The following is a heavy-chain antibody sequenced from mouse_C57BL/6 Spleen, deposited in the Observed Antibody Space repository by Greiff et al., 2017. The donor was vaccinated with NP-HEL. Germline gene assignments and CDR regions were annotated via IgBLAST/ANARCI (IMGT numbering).Heavy chain of an antibody. CDR3: ASRPDYYGSSPYYFDY. CDR1: GYAFSSSW. V-gene: IGHV1-82*01. D-gene: IGHD1-1*01. Sequence: VMLVESGPELVKPGASVKISCKASGYAFSSSWMNWVKQRPGKGLEWIGRIYPGDGDTNYNGKFKGKATLTADKSSSTAYMQLSSLTSEDSAVYFCASRPDYYGSSPYYFDYWGQGTTLTVSS. CDR2: IYPGDGDT. J-gene: IGHJ2*01.